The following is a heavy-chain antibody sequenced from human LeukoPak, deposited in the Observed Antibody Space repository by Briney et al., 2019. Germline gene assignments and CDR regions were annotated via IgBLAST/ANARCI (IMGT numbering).Heavy chain of an antibody. V-gene: IGHV4-39*01. Sequence: SETLSLTCTVSGASISSGSYYWGWIRQPPGKGLEWIGTIYYSGYTYYNPSLKRRVTISVDTSKNQFSLKLSSVTAADTAVYYCAGTSWIQLWCLLAWGQGTLVTVSS. CDR2: IYYSGYT. J-gene: IGHJ5*02. D-gene: IGHD5-18*01. CDR3: AGTSWIQLWCLLA. CDR1: GASISSGSYY.